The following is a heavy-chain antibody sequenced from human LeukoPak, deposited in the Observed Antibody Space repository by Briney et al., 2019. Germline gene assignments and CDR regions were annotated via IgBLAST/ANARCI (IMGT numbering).Heavy chain of an antibody. V-gene: IGHV3-30*02. CDR3: AKCLWGRSNSCWYGVF. CDR1: GFTFSRYG. D-gene: IGHD6-13*01. J-gene: IGHJ1*01. Sequence: PGWSLRLSCAASGFTFSRYGMHWVRQAPGKGLEWVAFIRYDGSNKYYADSVKGRFTISRDNSKNTLYLQMNSLRAEDTGVYYCAKCLWGRSNSCWYGVFCGQGTLVTVSS. CDR2: IRYDGSNK.